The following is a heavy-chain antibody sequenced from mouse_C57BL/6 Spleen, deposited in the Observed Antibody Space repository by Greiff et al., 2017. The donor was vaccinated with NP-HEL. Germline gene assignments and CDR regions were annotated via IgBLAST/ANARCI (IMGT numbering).Heavy chain of an antibody. D-gene: IGHD2-4*01. CDR1: GFTFSSYA. J-gene: IGHJ4*01. CDR3: ARDYDYDDDYDMDY. V-gene: IGHV5-4*01. Sequence: EVMLVESGGGLVKPGGSLKLSCAASGFTFSSYAMSWVRQTPEKRLEWVATISDGGSYTYYPDNVKGRFTISRDNAKNNLYLQMSHLKSEDTAMYYCARDYDYDDDYDMDYWGQGTSVTVSS. CDR2: ISDGGSYT.